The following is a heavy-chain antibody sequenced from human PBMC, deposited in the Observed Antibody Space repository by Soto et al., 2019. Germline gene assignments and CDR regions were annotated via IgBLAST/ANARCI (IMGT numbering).Heavy chain of an antibody. V-gene: IGHV1-8*01. J-gene: IGHJ6*02. Sequence: ASLKVSCKASGYTFTSYDINWVRQATGQGLEWMGWMNPNSGNTGYAQKFQGRVTMTRNTSISTAYMELSSLRSEDTAVYYCARGGVTGCYYYGMDVWGQGTTVTVSS. D-gene: IGHD2-21*02. CDR2: MNPNSGNT. CDR3: ARGGVTGCYYYGMDV. CDR1: GYTFTSYD.